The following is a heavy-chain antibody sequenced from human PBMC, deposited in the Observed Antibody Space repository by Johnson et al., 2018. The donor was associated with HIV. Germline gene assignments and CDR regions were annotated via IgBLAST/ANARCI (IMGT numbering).Heavy chain of an antibody. D-gene: IGHD3-22*01. CDR1: GFTFSSYG. J-gene: IGHJ3*02. CDR3: AKDKSGRYYDSSGYSLDDAFDI. V-gene: IGHV3-30*04. CDR2: ISYDGSDK. Sequence: QVQLVESGGGVVQPGRSLRLSCAASGFTFSSYGMHWVRQAPAKGLEWVAVISYDGSDKDYADSVKGRFTISRDSSKNTLYLQMNSLRAEDTAVYYCAKDKSGRYYDSSGYSLDDAFDIWGQGTMVTVSS.